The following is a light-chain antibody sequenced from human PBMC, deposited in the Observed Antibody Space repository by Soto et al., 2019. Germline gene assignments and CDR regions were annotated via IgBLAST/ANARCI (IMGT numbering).Light chain of an antibody. J-gene: IGLJ1*01. CDR2: DDS. CDR1: KIGGKS. CDR3: QVWDGSSDHHV. Sequence: SYELTQPPSVSVAPGQTARITCGGNKIGGKSVHWYQQKPGQAPVLVVYDDSDRPSGIPQRFSGSNSGNTATLTISGVEAGDEADYYCQVWDGSSDHHVFGAGTKLTVL. V-gene: IGLV3-21*02.